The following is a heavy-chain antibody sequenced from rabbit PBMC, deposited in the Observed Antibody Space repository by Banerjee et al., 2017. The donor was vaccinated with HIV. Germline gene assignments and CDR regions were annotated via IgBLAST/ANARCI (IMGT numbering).Heavy chain of an antibody. J-gene: IGHJ2*01. CDR3: ARIRDDYAFDP. Sequence: QEQLVESGGGLVTLGGSLKLSCKASGIDFSSYGISWVRQAPGKGLEWIAYIYPDYGSTDYASWVNGRFTISLDNAQNTVFLQMTSLTAADTATYFCARIRDDYAFDPWGQGTLVTDS. CDR2: IYPDYGST. D-gene: IGHD2-1*01. CDR1: GIDFSSYG. V-gene: IGHV1S47*01.